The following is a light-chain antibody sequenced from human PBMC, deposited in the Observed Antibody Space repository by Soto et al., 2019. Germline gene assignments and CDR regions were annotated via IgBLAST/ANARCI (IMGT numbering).Light chain of an antibody. Sequence: DIVLTQSPDSLAVSLGERATIYCKSSQSVLYSSNNENYLAWYQQKPGHPPKLLMYWASTREPGVTDRFSGSGSGTEFTLTISSLQAEDVAVYYCQQYYTLPLTFGGGTKVEIK. CDR3: QQYYTLPLT. CDR2: WAS. CDR1: QSVLYSSNNENY. V-gene: IGKV4-1*01. J-gene: IGKJ4*01.